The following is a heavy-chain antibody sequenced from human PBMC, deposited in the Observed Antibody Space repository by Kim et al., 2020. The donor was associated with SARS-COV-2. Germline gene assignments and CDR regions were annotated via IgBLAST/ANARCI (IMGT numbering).Heavy chain of an antibody. CDR3: AKIMSAYYYYGMDL. J-gene: IGHJ6*02. CDR1: GFTFSSYA. CDR2: ISGSGGST. V-gene: IGHV3-23*01. Sequence: GGSLRLSCAASGFTFSSYAMNWVRQAPGKGLEWVSAISGSGGSTYSADSGKGRFTISRDNSKNTLYLQMNSLRAEDTAIFYCAKIMSAYYYYGMDLWGQGNTVTVSS.